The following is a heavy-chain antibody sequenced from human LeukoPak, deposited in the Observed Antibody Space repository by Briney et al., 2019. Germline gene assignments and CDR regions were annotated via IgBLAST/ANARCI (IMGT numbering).Heavy chain of an antibody. D-gene: IGHD3-10*01. J-gene: IGHJ5*02. CDR3: ARGSNYYDSGKGWFDP. V-gene: IGHV4-34*01. Sequence: SETLSLTCAVYGGSFSGYYWSWIRQPPGKGLEWIGEINHSGSTNYNPSLKSRVTISVDTSKNQFSLKLSSVTAADTAVYYCARGSNYYDSGKGWFDPWGQGTLVTVSS. CDR1: GGSFSGYY. CDR2: INHSGST.